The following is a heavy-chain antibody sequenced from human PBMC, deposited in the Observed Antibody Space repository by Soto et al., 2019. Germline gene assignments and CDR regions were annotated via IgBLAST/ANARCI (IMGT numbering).Heavy chain of an antibody. J-gene: IGHJ4*02. V-gene: IGHV1-3*01. D-gene: IGHD2-8*01. Sequence: QVPLVQSGAEVKKPGASVKVSCKASGYTFTSYAMHWVRQAPGQRLEWMGWINAGNGNTKYSQKFQGRVTITRDTSASTAYMELSSLRSEDTAVYYCARGGLLEDIVLMVYAKLFDYWGQGTLVTVSS. CDR1: GYTFTSYA. CDR2: INAGNGNT. CDR3: ARGGLLEDIVLMVYAKLFDY.